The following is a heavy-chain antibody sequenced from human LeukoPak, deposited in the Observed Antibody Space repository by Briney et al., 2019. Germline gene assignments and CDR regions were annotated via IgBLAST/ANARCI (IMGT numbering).Heavy chain of an antibody. D-gene: IGHD4-17*01. V-gene: IGHV3-48*04. CDR1: GFTFSSYN. CDR3: ARGVKANYGDYVG. CDR2: ISSSGSTV. J-gene: IGHJ4*02. Sequence: GGSLRLSCAASGFTFSSYNMNWVRQAPGKGLEWVSYISSSGSTVYYADSVKGRFTISRDNAKNSLYLQMNSLRAEDTAVYYCARGVKANYGDYVGWGQGTLVTVSS.